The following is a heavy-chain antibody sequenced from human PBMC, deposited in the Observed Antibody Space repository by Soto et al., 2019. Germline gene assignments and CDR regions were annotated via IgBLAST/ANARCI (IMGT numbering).Heavy chain of an antibody. CDR1: GFTFSSYA. V-gene: IGHV3-30-3*01. J-gene: IGHJ6*02. CDR2: ISYDGSNK. CDR3: ARDFPGDFWSGYYGYGMDV. D-gene: IGHD3-3*01. Sequence: GGSLRLSCAASGFTFSSYAMHWVRQAPGKGLEWVAVISYDGSNKYYADSVKGRFTISRDNSKNMLYLQMNSLRAEDTAVYYCARDFPGDFWSGYYGYGMDVWGQGTTVTVSS.